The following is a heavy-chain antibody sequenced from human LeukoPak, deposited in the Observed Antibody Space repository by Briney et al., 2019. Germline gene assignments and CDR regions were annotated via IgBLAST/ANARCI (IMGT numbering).Heavy chain of an antibody. CDR3: ARVAPPNSSGYYTDY. Sequence: SETLSLTCTVSGGSISSSSYYWGWIRQPPGKGLEWIGSIYYSGSTYYNPSLKSRVTISVDTSKNQFSLKLSSVTAADTAVYYCARVAPPNSSGYYTDYWGQGTLVTVSS. V-gene: IGHV4-39*07. CDR2: IYYSGST. J-gene: IGHJ4*02. D-gene: IGHD3-22*01. CDR1: GGSISSSSYY.